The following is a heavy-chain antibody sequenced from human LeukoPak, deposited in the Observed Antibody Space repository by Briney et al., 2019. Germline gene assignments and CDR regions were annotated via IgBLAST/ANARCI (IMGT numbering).Heavy chain of an antibody. CDR2: IIPILGIA. D-gene: IGHD6-19*01. J-gene: IGHJ6*03. CDR1: GGTFSSYT. V-gene: IGHV1-69*02. CDR3: ARLAVAGAHYYYYMDV. Sequence: ASVKVSCKASGGTFSSYTISWVRQAPGQGLEWMGSIIPILGIANYAQKLQGRITITADKSTSTAYMELSSLRSEDTAVYYCARLAVAGAHYYYYMDVWGKGTTVTVSS.